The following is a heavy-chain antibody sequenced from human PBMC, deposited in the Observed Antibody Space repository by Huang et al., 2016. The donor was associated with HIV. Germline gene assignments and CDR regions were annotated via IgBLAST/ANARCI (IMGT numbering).Heavy chain of an antibody. CDR3: AAGYDTYYDI. J-gene: IGHJ3*02. CDR1: GYTLTELS. V-gene: IGHV1-24*01. D-gene: IGHD2-21*01. CDR2: FAPEHGET. Sequence: QVQLVQSGAEVTKPGASVKVSCKVSGYTLTELSIHWVRQAPGKGLEWMGGFAPEHGETIYAQNCQGRVTMTEDTSTETAYMELHSLRPEDTAVYYCAAGYDTYYDIWGQGTMVIASS.